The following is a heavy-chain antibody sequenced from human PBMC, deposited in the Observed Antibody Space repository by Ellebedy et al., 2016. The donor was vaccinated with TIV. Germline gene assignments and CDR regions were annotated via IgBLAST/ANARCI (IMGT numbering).Heavy chain of an antibody. J-gene: IGHJ3*02. CDR2: ISGSSITK. D-gene: IGHD7-27*01. V-gene: IGHV3-48*04. Sequence: GESLKISCAASGFTFSPYSMNWVRQAPGKGLEWLSYISGSSITKQYVDSVEGRFIISSDNAKNTLYLQMNSLTVEDTAVYYCARDMAWGNERLNDAFDIWGQGTKVTVSS. CDR1: GFTFSPYS. CDR3: ARDMAWGNERLNDAFDI.